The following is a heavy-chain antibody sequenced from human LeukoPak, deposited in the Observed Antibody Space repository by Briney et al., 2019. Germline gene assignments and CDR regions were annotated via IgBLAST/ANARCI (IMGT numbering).Heavy chain of an antibody. J-gene: IGHJ6*02. CDR3: ARVGYSSSWYSRYYYGMDV. CDR2: INHSGST. Sequence: SETLSLTSAVYGGSFSGYYWSWIRQPPGKGLEWIGEINHSGSTNYNPSLKSRVTISVDTSKNQFSLKLSSVTAANTAVYYCARVGYSSSWYSRYYYGMDVWGQGTTVTVSS. CDR1: GGSFSGYY. V-gene: IGHV4-34*01. D-gene: IGHD6-13*01.